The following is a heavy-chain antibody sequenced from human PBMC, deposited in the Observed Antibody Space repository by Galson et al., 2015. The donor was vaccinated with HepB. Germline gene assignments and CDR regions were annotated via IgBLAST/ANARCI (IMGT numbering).Heavy chain of an antibody. D-gene: IGHD3-16*02. CDR3: ARGPASVVYDYVWGSSRQPLYYLDS. V-gene: IGHV4-34*01. CDR2: INHSGST. J-gene: IGHJ4*02. Sequence: ETLSLTCAVYGGSLSDYYWSWIRQPPGKGLEWIGEINHSGSTNDNPSLKSRITISVDTSKNQFSLKLTSVTAADAAVYYCARGPASVVYDYVWGSSRQPLYYLDSWGQGTLLTVSS. CDR1: GGSLSDYY.